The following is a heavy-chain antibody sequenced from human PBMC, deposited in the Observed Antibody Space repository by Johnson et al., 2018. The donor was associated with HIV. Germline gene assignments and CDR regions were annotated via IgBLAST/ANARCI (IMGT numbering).Heavy chain of an antibody. J-gene: IGHJ3*02. V-gene: IGHV3-66*01. CDR3: ASSRDGYKGDNAFDI. CDR1: GFTVNSNY. D-gene: IGHD5-24*01. CDR2: IYSGGST. Sequence: VQLVESGGGLVQPGGSLRLSCTASGFTVNSNYMSWVRQAPGKGLEWVSVIYSGGSTYYADSVKGRFTISRDNSKNMTDLQMNSLRAEDTALYYCASSRDGYKGDNAFDIWGQGTMVTVSS.